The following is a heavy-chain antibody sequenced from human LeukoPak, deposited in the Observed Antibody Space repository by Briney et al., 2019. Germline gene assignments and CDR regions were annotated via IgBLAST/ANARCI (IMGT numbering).Heavy chain of an antibody. CDR2: INHSGST. D-gene: IGHD3-3*01. CDR3: ARMMAHYDFWSVQTSYHFDY. V-gene: IGHV4-34*01. J-gene: IGHJ4*02. Sequence: SETLSLTCAVYGGSFSNYYWTWIRQPPGKGLEWIGEINHSGSTNYNPSLKSRVTISVDTSKNQFSLKLNSVTAADTAVYYCARMMAHYDFWSVQTSYHFDYWGQGTLVTVSS. CDR1: GGSFSNYY.